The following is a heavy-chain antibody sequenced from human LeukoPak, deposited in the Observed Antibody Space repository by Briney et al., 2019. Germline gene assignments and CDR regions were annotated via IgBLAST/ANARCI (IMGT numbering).Heavy chain of an antibody. CDR2: ISSSSSYI. V-gene: IGHV3-21*01. Sequence: GGSLRLSCAASGFTFSSYSMNWVRQAPGKGLEWVSSISSSSSYIYYADSVKGRFTISRDNAKNSLYLQMNSLRAEDMAVYYCARGKDMTTVTTDLDYWGQGTLVTVSS. CDR3: ARGKDMTTVTTDLDY. J-gene: IGHJ4*02. D-gene: IGHD4-17*01. CDR1: GFTFSSYS.